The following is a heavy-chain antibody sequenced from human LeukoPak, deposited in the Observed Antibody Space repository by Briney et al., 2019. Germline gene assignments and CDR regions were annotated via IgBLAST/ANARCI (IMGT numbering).Heavy chain of an antibody. CDR3: AKGSREQLVDPLDY. J-gene: IGHJ4*02. CDR2: ISGSGGYT. Sequence: GGSLRLSCAASGFTFSSYAVNWVRQAPGKGLEWVSTISGSGGYTYYADSVKGRFTISRDNSKNTLYLQMNSLRAEDTAVYYCAKGSREQLVDPLDYWGQGTLVTVSS. CDR1: GFTFSSYA. V-gene: IGHV3-23*01. D-gene: IGHD6-6*01.